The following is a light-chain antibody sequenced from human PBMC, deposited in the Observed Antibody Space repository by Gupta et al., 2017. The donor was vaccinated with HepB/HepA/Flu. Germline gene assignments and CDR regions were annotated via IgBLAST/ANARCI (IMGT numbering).Light chain of an antibody. CDR2: GAS. Sequence: EIVLTHSPGTLSLSPEERATLSCRASQSVSSSYLAWYQHKPGQAPRLLLYGASSRDTGITDRFSGSGSGTDFSLTISRREPEEFAVYYCQQDGSSPPWTFGQGTKVEIK. J-gene: IGKJ1*01. CDR3: QQDGSSPPWT. V-gene: IGKV3-20*01. CDR1: QSVSSSY.